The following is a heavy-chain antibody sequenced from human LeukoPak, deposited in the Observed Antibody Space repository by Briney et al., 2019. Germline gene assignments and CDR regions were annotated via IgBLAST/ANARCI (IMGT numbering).Heavy chain of an antibody. CDR3: ARGRGYCSDGRCYDFDY. J-gene: IGHJ4*02. D-gene: IGHD2-15*01. V-gene: IGHV5-51*01. Sequence: GESLKISCKASGYSFTTYWIGWVRQMPGKGLKWMGIIYPGDSDTRYSPSFQGQVAISADKSITTAYLQWSSLKASDTAMYYCARGRGYCSDGRCYDFDYWGQGTLVTVSS. CDR2: IYPGDSDT. CDR1: GYSFTTYW.